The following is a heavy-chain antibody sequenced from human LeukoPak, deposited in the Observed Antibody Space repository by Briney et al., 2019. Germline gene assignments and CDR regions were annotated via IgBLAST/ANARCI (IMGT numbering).Heavy chain of an antibody. D-gene: IGHD2-2*01. Sequence: SQTLSLTCPISGDSVSSNSVTWNSIRHSPSRGLEWLGRTYYGSTWYNDYAVSVRGRITVNPDTSKNQFSLHLNSVTPEDTAVYYCARRLTQYDCFDPWGQGILVTVSS. J-gene: IGHJ5*02. CDR3: ARRLTQYDCFDP. CDR1: GDSVSSNSVT. CDR2: TYYGSTWYN. V-gene: IGHV6-1*01.